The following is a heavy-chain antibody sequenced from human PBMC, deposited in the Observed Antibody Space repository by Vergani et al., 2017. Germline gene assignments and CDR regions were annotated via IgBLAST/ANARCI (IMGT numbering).Heavy chain of an antibody. CDR2: IIPILGIA. J-gene: IGHJ6*02. CDR1: GGTFSRYT. CDR3: ARDPRGYGGDPEDYYYGMDV. V-gene: IGHV1-69*08. Sequence: QVQMVQSGSEVKKPGSSVKVSCKASGGTFSRYTITWVRQAPGQGLEWMGRIIPILGIANYAQKFQVRVTITADKSTSTAYMELSSLRSEDTAVYYCARDPRGYGGDPEDYYYGMDVWGQGTTVTVSS. D-gene: IGHD2-21*02.